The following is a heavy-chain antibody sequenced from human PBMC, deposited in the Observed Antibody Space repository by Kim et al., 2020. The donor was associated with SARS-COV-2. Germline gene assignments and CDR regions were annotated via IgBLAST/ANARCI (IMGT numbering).Heavy chain of an antibody. J-gene: IGHJ4*02. CDR1: GASVSSNSAA. V-gene: IGHV6-1*01. D-gene: IGHD2-15*01. Sequence: SETLSLTCAISGASVSSNSAAWNWIRQSPSRGLEWLGRTYYRSKWYNDYAVSVKSRITINPDTSKNQFSLQLNSVTPEDTAVYYCARDLEVVAATNYFDYWGQGTLVTVSS. CDR3: ARDLEVVAATNYFDY. CDR2: TYYRSKWYN.